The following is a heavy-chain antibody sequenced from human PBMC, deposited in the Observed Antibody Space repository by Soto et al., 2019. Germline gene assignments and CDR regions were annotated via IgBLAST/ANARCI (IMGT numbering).Heavy chain of an antibody. D-gene: IGHD1-26*01. Sequence: QVQLQESGPGLVKPSETLSLTCTVSGGSVNSPSYYWSWIRQPPGKELEWIGYVFYTGGTVYNPSLKSRVTISIDTSRNQFALRLTSVTAADTAIYYCARIVGTPIDYWGQGTLVTVSS. V-gene: IGHV4-61*01. CDR2: VFYTGGT. J-gene: IGHJ4*02. CDR1: GGSVNSPSYY. CDR3: ARIVGTPIDY.